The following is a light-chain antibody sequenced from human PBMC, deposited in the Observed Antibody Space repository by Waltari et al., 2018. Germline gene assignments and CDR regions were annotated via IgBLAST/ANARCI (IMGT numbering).Light chain of an antibody. J-gene: IGKJ1*01. CDR2: KAS. CDR3: QPYDTYPGT. CDR1: QNIKIW. V-gene: IGKV1-5*03. Sequence: DIQMTKSPSTLSASVGDSVTLTCLASQNIKIWLTWYQQKPGEAHNLLIYKASSLQSGVPSRFSGGGSVREFALTINSLQPDDFATYYCQPYDTYPGTLGHGTKGEIK.